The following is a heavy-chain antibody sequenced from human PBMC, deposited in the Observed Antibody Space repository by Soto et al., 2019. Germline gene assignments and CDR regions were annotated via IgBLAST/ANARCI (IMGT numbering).Heavy chain of an antibody. D-gene: IGHD6-13*01. J-gene: IGHJ3*02. CDR1: GGSFSGYY. CDR3: AREAGPNDAFDI. V-gene: IGHV4-34*01. CDR2: INHSGIT. Sequence: QVQLQQWGAGLFKPSETLSLTCAVYGGSFSGYYWSWIRQPPGKGLEWIGEINHSGITNYNPSLKSRVTISVDTSKNQFSLKLSSVTAADTAVYYCAREAGPNDAFDIWGQGTMVTVSS.